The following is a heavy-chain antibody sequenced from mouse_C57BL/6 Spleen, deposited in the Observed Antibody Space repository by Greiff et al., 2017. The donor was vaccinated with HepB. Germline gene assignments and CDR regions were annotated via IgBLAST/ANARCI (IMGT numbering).Heavy chain of an antibody. CDR2: INPNNGGT. CDR3: ARGLRRGYWYFDV. CDR1: GYTFTDYN. D-gene: IGHD2-2*01. V-gene: IGHV1-22*01. J-gene: IGHJ1*03. Sequence: VQLKQSGPELVKPGASVKMSCKASGYTFTDYNMHWVKQSHGKSLEWIGYINPNNGGTSYNQKFKGKATLTVNKSSSTAYMELRSLTSEDSAVYYCARGLRRGYWYFDVWGTGTTVTVSS.